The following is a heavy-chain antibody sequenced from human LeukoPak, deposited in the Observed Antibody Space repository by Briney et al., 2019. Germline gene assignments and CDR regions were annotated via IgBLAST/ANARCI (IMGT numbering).Heavy chain of an antibody. V-gene: IGHV3-23*01. D-gene: IGHD3-16*01. J-gene: IGHJ3*02. CDR2: ISGSGGST. Sequence: GGSLRLSCAASGFTFSSYAMSWVRQAPGKGLEWVSAISGSGGSTYYADSVKGRFTISRDNSKSTLYLQMNSLRAEDTAVYYCWGAMGPGAFDIWGQGTMVTVSS. CDR1: GFTFSSYA. CDR3: WGAMGPGAFDI.